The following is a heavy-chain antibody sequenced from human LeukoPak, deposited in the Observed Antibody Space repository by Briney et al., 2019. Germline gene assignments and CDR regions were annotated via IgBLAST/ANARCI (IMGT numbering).Heavy chain of an antibody. V-gene: IGHV3-74*01. CDR1: GFTFSSYA. J-gene: IGHJ4*02. CDR3: ARVGGRGSPVSY. Sequence: GGSLRLSCSPSGFTFSSYAMHSVRQAPGKGLVWVSRINSDGSSTSYADSVKGRFTISRDNAKNTLYLQMNSLRAEDTAVYYCARVGGRGSPVSYWGQGTLVTVSS. CDR2: INSDGSST. D-gene: IGHD3-16*01.